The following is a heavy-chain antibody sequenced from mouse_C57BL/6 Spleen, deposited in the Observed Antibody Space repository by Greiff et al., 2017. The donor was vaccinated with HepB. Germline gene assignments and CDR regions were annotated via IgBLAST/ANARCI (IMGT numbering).Heavy chain of an antibody. CDR2: INYDGSST. CDR3: ARDEEGTGGYFDV. CDR1: GFTFSDYY. D-gene: IGHD3-3*01. V-gene: IGHV5-16*01. Sequence: EVMLVESEGGLVQPGSSMKLSCTASGFTFSDYYMAWVRQVPEKGLEWVANINYDGSSTYYLDSLKSRFIISRDNAKNILYLQMSSLKSEDTATYYCARDEEGTGGYFDVWGTGTTVTVSS. J-gene: IGHJ1*03.